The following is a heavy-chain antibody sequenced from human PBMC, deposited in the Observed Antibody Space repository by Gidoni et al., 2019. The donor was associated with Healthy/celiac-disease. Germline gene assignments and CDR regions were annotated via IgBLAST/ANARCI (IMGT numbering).Heavy chain of an antibody. CDR1: GGSISSGGYY. Sequence: QVQLQESVPVLVQPSQTLSLTCTVSGGSISSGGYYWTWIRQHPGKGLEWIGYIYYSGSTYYNPSLKSRVTISVDTSKNQFSLKLSSVTAADTAVYYCAREVNSGFGLWGQGTLVTVSS. V-gene: IGHV4-31*03. J-gene: IGHJ5*02. CDR2: IYYSGST. D-gene: IGHD4-4*01. CDR3: AREVNSGFGL.